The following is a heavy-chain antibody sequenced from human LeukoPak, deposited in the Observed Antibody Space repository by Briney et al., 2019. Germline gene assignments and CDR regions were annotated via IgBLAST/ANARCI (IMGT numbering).Heavy chain of an antibody. CDR1: GFTFSTYG. D-gene: IGHD4-23*01. CDR2: VSGSGSTT. Sequence: GGSLRLSCAASGFTFSTYGMNWVRQAPGKGLEWVSAVSGSGSTTYYARSVKGRFTVSRDNSKNTLYLQMNSLRVDDTAVYYCAKSLDYGGNRARLDFWGQGTLVTVSS. V-gene: IGHV3-23*01. CDR3: AKSLDYGGNRARLDF. J-gene: IGHJ4*02.